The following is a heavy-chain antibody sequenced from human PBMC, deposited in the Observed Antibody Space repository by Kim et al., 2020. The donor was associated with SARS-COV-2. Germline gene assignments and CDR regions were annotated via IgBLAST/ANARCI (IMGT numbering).Heavy chain of an antibody. V-gene: IGHV4-59*13. Sequence: SETLSLTCTVSGGSISSYYWSWIRQPPGKGLEWIGYIYYSGSTNYNPSLKSRVTISVDTSKNQFSLKLSSVTAADTAVYYCARAAPSTGGLYAFDIWGQGTMVTVSS. CDR1: GGSISSYY. J-gene: IGHJ3*02. D-gene: IGHD4-17*01. CDR2: IYYSGST. CDR3: ARAAPSTGGLYAFDI.